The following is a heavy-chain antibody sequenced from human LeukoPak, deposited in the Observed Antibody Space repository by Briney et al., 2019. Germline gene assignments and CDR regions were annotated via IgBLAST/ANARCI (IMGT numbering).Heavy chain of an antibody. CDR3: ARGAAGNYYYGMDV. J-gene: IGHJ6*02. D-gene: IGHD6-13*01. CDR2: INWNGGST. V-gene: IGHV3-20*04. Sequence: GGSLRLSCAASGFTFDDYVMSWVRQAPGKGLEWVSGINWNGGSTGYADSVKGRFTISRDNAKNSLYLQMNSLRDEDTAVYYCARGAAGNYYYGMDVWGQGTTVTVSS. CDR1: GFTFDDYV.